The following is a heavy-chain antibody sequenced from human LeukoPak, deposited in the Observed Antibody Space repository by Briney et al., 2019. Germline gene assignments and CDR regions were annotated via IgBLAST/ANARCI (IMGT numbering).Heavy chain of an antibody. CDR3: AKDRSDSSNWYLGDY. D-gene: IGHD6-13*01. CDR1: GFTFSSYA. V-gene: IGHV3-23*01. CDR2: LNGSGSST. J-gene: IGHJ4*02. Sequence: GGSLRLSCAASGFTFSSYAMSWVRQAPGKGLEWVSVLNGSGSSTNYADSVKGRFTISRDNSKNTLYLQMNSLRADDTAVYYCAKDRSDSSNWYLGDYWGQGTLVTVSS.